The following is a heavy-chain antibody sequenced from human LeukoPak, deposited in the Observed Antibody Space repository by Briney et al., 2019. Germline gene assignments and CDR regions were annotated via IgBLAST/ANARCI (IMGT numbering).Heavy chain of an antibody. CDR1: GYMFTNYC. D-gene: IGHD5-24*01. CDR3: ARTDYNFWFDP. CDR2: IYPADSDT. V-gene: IGHV5-51*01. J-gene: IGHJ5*02. Sequence: GESLKISCKGSGYMFTNYCIVWERKMPGKDLEWLGIIYPADSDTRYSPSFHGQVSISVDKSINPAYLQWTSLKASDTAMYYCARTDYNFWFDPWGQGTLVTVSS.